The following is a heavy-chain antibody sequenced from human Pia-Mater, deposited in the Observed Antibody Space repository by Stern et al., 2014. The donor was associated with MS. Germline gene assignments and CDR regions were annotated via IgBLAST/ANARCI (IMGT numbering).Heavy chain of an antibody. CDR2: IHHRGTT. D-gene: IGHD5-12*01. CDR1: GGSISNTNW. CDR3: ARVNSGYNWFDY. J-gene: IGHJ5*01. Sequence: QVQLQESGPGLVKPSGTLSLTCAVFGGSISNTNWWGWVRQTPGMGLEWIGEIHHRGTTNFSPSLKRRGLMSVYKSKNKFSLEMKSVTAADTATYYCARVNSGYNWFDYWGQGTRVTVSS. V-gene: IGHV4-4*02.